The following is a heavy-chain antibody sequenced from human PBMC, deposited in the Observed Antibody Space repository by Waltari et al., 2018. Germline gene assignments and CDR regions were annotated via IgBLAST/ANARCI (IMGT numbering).Heavy chain of an antibody. D-gene: IGHD2-2*02. J-gene: IGHJ4*02. CDR2: ISYDGSNK. V-gene: IGHV3-30*01. Sequence: VQLVESGGGVVQPGRSLRLSCAASGFTFSSYAMHWVRQAPGKGLEWVAVISYDGSNKDDADAVKGRFTISRDNTKNTLYLQMNSLRAEDTAVYYCARDTYCSSTSCYTFYYWGQGTLVTVSS. CDR3: ARDTYCSSTSCYTFYY. CDR1: GFTFSSYA.